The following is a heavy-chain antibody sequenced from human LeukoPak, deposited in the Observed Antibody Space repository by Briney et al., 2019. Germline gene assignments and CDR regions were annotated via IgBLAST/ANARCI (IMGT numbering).Heavy chain of an antibody. CDR1: GFTFTTYW. CDR2: INSDGGIT. J-gene: IGHJ6*02. CDR3: ARDAVDTANAV. D-gene: IGHD5-18*01. V-gene: IGHV3-74*01. Sequence: GGSLRLSCAASGFTFTTYWMHWVRQAPWKGLVWVSHINSDGGITSYADSVKGRFTISRDNAKNTLYLQMNSLRAEDTAVYYCARDAVDTANAVWGQGTTVTVSS.